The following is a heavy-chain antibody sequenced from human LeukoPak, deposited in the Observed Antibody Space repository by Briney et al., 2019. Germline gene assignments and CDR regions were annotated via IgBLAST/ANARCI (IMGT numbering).Heavy chain of an antibody. V-gene: IGHV3-21*01. CDR2: ISSSSNYI. CDR3: AELGITMIGGV. J-gene: IGHJ6*04. CDR1: GFTFSSYS. Sequence: GGSLRLSCAVSGFTFSSYSMNWVRQAPGKGLEWVSSISSSSNYIYYADSVEGRFTISRDNAKNSLYLQMNSLRAEDTAVYYCAELGITMIGGVWGKGTTVTISS. D-gene: IGHD3-10*02.